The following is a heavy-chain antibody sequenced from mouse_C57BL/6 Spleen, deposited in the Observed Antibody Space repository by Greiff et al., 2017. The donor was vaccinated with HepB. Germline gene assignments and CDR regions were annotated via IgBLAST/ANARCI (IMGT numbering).Heavy chain of an antibody. CDR1: GYTFTSYW. V-gene: IGHV1-69*01. CDR3: ARLRPSYAMDY. D-gene: IGHD1-2*01. CDR2: IDPSDSYT. Sequence: VQLQQPGAELVMPGASVKLSCKASGYTFTSYWMHWVKQRPGQGLEWIGEIDPSDSYTNYNQKFKGKSTVTVDKSSSPAYMQLSSLTSEDSAVYYCARLRPSYAMDYWGQGTSVTVSS. J-gene: IGHJ4*01.